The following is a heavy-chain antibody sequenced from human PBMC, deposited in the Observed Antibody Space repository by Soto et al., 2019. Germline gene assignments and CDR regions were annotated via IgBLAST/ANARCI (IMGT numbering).Heavy chain of an antibody. J-gene: IGHJ6*03. D-gene: IGHD6-6*01. Sequence: QVQLLQSGAEVKKPGASVKVSCKASGYTLTNYGITWVRQAPGQGLEWMGWISAYNGDTHYTQRLQGRVTMTTDTSTSTAYMELRGLRSDDTAVYYCARVRQLVVSFSYYMDVWGQGTTVTVSS. CDR2: ISAYNGDT. V-gene: IGHV1-18*01. CDR3: ARVRQLVVSFSYYMDV. CDR1: GYTLTNYG.